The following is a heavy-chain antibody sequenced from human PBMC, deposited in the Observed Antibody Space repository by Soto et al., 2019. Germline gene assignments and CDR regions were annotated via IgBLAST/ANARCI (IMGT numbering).Heavy chain of an antibody. V-gene: IGHV3-33*01. Sequence: QVQLVESGGGVVQPGRSLRLSCAASGFTFSSYGMHWVRQAPGKGLEWVAVIWYDGSNKYYADSVKGRFTISRDNSKNTLYRQMNSLRAEDTAVYYCARDGATTVTTRYFDYWGQGTLVTVSS. CDR3: ARDGATTVTTRYFDY. CDR2: IWYDGSNK. D-gene: IGHD4-4*01. CDR1: GFTFSSYG. J-gene: IGHJ4*02.